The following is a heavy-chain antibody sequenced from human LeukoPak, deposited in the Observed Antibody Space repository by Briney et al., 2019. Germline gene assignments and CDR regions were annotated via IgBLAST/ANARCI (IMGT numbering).Heavy chain of an antibody. D-gene: IGHD6-19*01. CDR1: GFTFSSYD. CDR3: ARGSRAVRWYFDL. CDR2: IGTAADT. J-gene: IGHJ2*01. V-gene: IGHV3-13*01. Sequence: GGSLRLSCAASGFTFSSYDMHWVRQATGEGLEWVSAIGTAADTYYSGSVKGRFTISRDNAKDSSHLQVNNLKAKDTAVYYCARGSRAVRWYFDLWGRGTLVTVSS.